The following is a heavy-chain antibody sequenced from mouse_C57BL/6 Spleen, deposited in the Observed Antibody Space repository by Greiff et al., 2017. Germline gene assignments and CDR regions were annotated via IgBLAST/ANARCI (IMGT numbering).Heavy chain of an antibody. D-gene: IGHD3-1*01. Sequence: VQLVESGPELVKPGASVKISCKASGYAFSSSWMNWVKQRPGKGLEWIGRIYPGDGDTNYNGKFKGKATLTADKSSSTAYMQLSSLTSEDSAVYFCARGATEGAMDYWGQGTSVTVSS. CDR3: ARGATEGAMDY. J-gene: IGHJ4*01. CDR2: IYPGDGDT. V-gene: IGHV1-82*01. CDR1: GYAFSSSW.